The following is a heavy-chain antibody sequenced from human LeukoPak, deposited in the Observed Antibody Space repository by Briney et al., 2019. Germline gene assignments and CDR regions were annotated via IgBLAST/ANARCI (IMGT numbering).Heavy chain of an antibody. Sequence: PSGTLSLTCAVSGGSISSSNWWSWVRQPPGKGLEWIGEIYHSGSTNYNPSLKSRVTISVDTSKNQFSLKLSSVTAADTAVYYCARDSYYYGSGSYSLDYWGQGTLVTVSS. V-gene: IGHV4-4*02. D-gene: IGHD3-10*01. CDR2: IYHSGST. J-gene: IGHJ4*02. CDR3: ARDSYYYGSGSYSLDY. CDR1: GGSISSSNW.